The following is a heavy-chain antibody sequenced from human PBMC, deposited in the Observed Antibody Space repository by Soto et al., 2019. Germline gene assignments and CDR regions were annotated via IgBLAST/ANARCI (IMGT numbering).Heavy chain of an antibody. V-gene: IGHV1-69*06. D-gene: IGHD3-16*02. CDR3: ARGDYAWGSARLQVWFDP. CDR2: ITPMFGPA. J-gene: IGHJ5*02. CDR1: GGTFSDFA. Sequence: QMQLVQSGSEVKKPGSSVNVSCKTSGGTFSDFAINWVRQGPGQGLEWMGVITPMFGPANYAQKFQGRLTITADKSTATVYMEMGSLKSEDTAVYYCARGDYAWGSARLQVWFDPWGQGTLVSVSS.